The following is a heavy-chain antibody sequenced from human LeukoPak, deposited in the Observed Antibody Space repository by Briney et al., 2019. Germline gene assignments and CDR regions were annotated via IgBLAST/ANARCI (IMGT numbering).Heavy chain of an antibody. CDR3: AFSRYYLQGSYYYMDV. V-gene: IGHV1-18*01. CDR2: ISAYNGNT. CDR1: GYTFTSYG. J-gene: IGHJ6*03. Sequence: ASVKVSCKASGYTFTSYGISWVRQAPGHGLEWMGWISAYNGNTNYAQKLQGRVTMTTDTSTSTAYMELRSLRSDDTAVYYCAFSRYYLQGSYYYMDVWGKGTTVTVSS. D-gene: IGHD2/OR15-2a*01.